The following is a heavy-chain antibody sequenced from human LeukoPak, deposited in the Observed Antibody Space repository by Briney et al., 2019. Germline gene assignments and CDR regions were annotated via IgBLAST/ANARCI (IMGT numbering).Heavy chain of an antibody. V-gene: IGHV3-9*01. CDR2: ISWNSDTT. CDR1: GFTFGNYA. Sequence: GGSLRLSCAASGFTFGNYAIHWVRQVPGKGLEWVSGISWNSDTTGYADSVKGRFTISRDNAKNSVYPQMNSLRPEDTAFYYCAKSGDLGSFYTHFCDYWGRESWSPSPQ. D-gene: IGHD3-10*01. J-gene: IGHJ4*02. CDR3: AKSGDLGSFYTHFCDY.